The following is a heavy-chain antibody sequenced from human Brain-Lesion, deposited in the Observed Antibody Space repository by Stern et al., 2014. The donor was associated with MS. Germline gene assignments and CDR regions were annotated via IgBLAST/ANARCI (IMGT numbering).Heavy chain of an antibody. V-gene: IGHV1-2*02. CDR2: INPNTGGT. CDR1: GYIFTGYY. Sequence: VQLVESGAEVKKPGASVKVSCKTSGYIFTGYYIHWVRQAPGQGLEWMAWINPNTGGTKYAQKFQGRVTMSRDTSISTAYVELSRLTSDDQGVNFCWRDQRGITIFGVVTDYYYLGMDVWGQGTTVTVSS. D-gene: IGHD3-3*01. J-gene: IGHJ6*02. CDR3: WRDQRGITIFGVVTDYYYLGMDV.